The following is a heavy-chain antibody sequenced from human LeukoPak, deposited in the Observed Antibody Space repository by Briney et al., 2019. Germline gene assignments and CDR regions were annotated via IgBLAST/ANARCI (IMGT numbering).Heavy chain of an antibody. CDR3: ARDPPTITLAGNGNDY. J-gene: IGHJ4*02. D-gene: IGHD6-19*01. CDR2: ISSSSSYI. Sequence: GGSLRLPCAASGFTFSSYGMNWVRQAPGKGLEWVSYISSSSSYIYYADSVKGRFTISRDNAKKSLYLQMNSLRAEDTAVYYCARDPPTITLAGNGNDYWGQGTLVTVSS. CDR1: GFTFSSYG. V-gene: IGHV3-21*01.